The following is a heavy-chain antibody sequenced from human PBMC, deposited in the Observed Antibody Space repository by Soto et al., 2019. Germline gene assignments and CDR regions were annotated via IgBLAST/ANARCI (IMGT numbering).Heavy chain of an antibody. D-gene: IGHD3-3*01. CDR3: ARHSNWRGCDS. CDR2: IHDSGST. J-gene: IGHJ4*02. Sequence: QVQLQESGPGLVKPSETLSLTCTVSGGSVSSGSYQWSWIRQPPGKGLEWIGYIHDSGSTNYNPSLKSRVTISVDTSKNQFPLKLRSVTAADTAVYYCARHSNWRGCDSWGQGTLVTVSS. CDR1: GGSVSSGSYQ. V-gene: IGHV4-61*01.